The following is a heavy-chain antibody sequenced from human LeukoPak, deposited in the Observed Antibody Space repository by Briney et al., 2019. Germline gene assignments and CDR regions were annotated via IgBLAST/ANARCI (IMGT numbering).Heavy chain of an antibody. CDR2: TYDSGSS. CDR1: GGSMRNYY. V-gene: IGHV4-59*01. J-gene: IGHJ4*02. CDR3: ARGWASSWYYFDF. D-gene: IGHD2-2*01. Sequence: PSETLSLTCAVSGGSMRNYYWSRIRQPPGKGLEWIGYTYDSGSSSYNPSLRSRVSISIDTSKNQFSLNLSSVTAADTAVYYCARGWASSWYYFDFWGQGTLVTVSP.